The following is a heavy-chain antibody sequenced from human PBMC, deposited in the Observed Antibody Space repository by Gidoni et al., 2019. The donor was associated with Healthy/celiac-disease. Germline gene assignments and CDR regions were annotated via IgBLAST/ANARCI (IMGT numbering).Heavy chain of an antibody. J-gene: IGHJ6*02. Sequence: EVQLVESGGGLIQPGGSLRLSCAASGFTVSSNYMSWVRQAPGKGLEWVSVIYSGGSTYYADSVKGRFTISRDNSKNTLYLQMNSLRAEDTAVYYCARAQLWQHDLVSSMDVWGQGTTVTVSS. D-gene: IGHD2-2*01. CDR3: ARAQLWQHDLVSSMDV. CDR1: GFTVSSNY. CDR2: IYSGGST. V-gene: IGHV3-53*01.